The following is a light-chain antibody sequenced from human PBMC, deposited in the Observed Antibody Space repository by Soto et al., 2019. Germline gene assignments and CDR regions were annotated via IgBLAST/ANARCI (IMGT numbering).Light chain of an antibody. Sequence: DIVMIQSPAILSVSPGERATLSCRASQSVETFLAWFQHKAGQAPRLLIFGASTRAAGVPARFSGGGSGTEFTLTISGLQSEDSGVYYCLQHYAWPWTFGQGTKVDIK. CDR1: QSVETF. V-gene: IGKV3-15*01. CDR2: GAS. CDR3: LQHYAWPWT. J-gene: IGKJ1*01.